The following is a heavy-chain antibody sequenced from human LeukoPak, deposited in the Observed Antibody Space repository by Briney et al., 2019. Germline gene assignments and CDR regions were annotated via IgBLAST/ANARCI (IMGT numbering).Heavy chain of an antibody. CDR1: GFTFSSYT. CDR3: AREGAVLNYYGSGSYYNHDPRGMRY. J-gene: IGHJ4*02. V-gene: IGHV3-21*01. CDR2: ISTSSIYI. D-gene: IGHD3-10*01. Sequence: GGSLRLSCAASGFTFSSYTMNWVRQAPGKGLEWVSSISTSSIYIYYADSVKGRFTISRDNAKNSLYLQMNSLRAEDTAVYYCAREGAVLNYYGSGSYYNHDPRGMRYWGQGTLVTVSS.